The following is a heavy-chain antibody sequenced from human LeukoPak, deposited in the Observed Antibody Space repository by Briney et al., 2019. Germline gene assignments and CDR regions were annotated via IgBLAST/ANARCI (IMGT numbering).Heavy chain of an antibody. V-gene: IGHV3-30-3*01. D-gene: IGHD1-26*01. CDR2: ISYVGSNQ. J-gene: IGHJ3*02. CDR3: ARDNFSGSYGGTFDI. Sequence: GGSLRLSCVASGFTFSNYAMHWVRQAPGMGLEWVALISYVGSNQYYADSVKGRFTISRDSSKNTLYLQMNSLRAEDTAVYYCARDNFSGSYGGTFDIWGQGTMVTVSS. CDR1: GFTFSNYA.